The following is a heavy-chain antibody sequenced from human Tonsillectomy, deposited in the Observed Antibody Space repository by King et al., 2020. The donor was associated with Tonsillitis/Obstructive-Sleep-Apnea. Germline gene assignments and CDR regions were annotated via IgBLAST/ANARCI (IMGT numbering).Heavy chain of an antibody. Sequence: QLQESGPGLVKPSQTLSLTCTVSGGSISSGGYYWSWIRQHPGKGLEWIGYIYYSSSTYYNPSLKSRVTISVDTSKNQFSLKLGSVTAADTAVYHCARDGGGSTSYYGMDVWGQGTTVTVSS. V-gene: IGHV4-31*03. CDR2: IYYSSST. J-gene: IGHJ6*02. CDR3: ARDGGGSTSYYGMDV. D-gene: IGHD2-2*01. CDR1: GGSISSGGYY.